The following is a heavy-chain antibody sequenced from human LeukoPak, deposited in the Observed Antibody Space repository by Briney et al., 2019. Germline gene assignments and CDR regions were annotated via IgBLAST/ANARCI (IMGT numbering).Heavy chain of an antibody. CDR3: AKGRLSLWYFDL. CDR2: TSSNGVST. J-gene: IGHJ2*01. D-gene: IGHD4/OR15-4a*01. Sequence: PGGSLRLSCEVSEFTFSNYYTAWVRQAPGKGLEWVSATSSNGVSTNYADSAKGRFTISKDNSKNTLFLEMSSLRVEDTAIYYCAKGRLSLWYFDLWGRGTPVSVSS. CDR1: EFTFSNYY. V-gene: IGHV3-23*01.